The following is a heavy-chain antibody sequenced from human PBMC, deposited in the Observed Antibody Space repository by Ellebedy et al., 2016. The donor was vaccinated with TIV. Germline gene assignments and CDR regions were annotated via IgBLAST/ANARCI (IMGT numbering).Heavy chain of an antibody. CDR1: AGSISSSSYY. D-gene: IGHD3-3*01. CDR3: ARGVLEWLSDWYFDL. CDR2: IYYSGST. Sequence: MPSETLSLTCTVSAGSISSSSYYWGWIRQPPGMGLEWIGRIYYSGSTYYNPSTKSRLTISVDPSKNQFSLKLGYVTAADTAVYYCARGVLEWLSDWYFDLWGRGTLVTVSS. J-gene: IGHJ2*01. V-gene: IGHV4-39*01.